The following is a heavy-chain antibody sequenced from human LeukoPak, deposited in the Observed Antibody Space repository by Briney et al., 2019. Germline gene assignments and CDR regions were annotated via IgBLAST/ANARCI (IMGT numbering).Heavy chain of an antibody. J-gene: IGHJ4*02. V-gene: IGHV1-69*13. CDR3: ARDSSRGGYNPYFLDY. CDR1: GGTFSSYA. CDR2: IIPIFGTA. D-gene: IGHD5-24*01. Sequence: VASVKVSCKASGGTFSSYAISWVRQAPGQGLEWMGGIIPIFGTANYAQKFQGRVTITADESTSTAYMELSNLRSEDTAVYYCARDSSRGGYNPYFLDYWGQGTLVTVSS.